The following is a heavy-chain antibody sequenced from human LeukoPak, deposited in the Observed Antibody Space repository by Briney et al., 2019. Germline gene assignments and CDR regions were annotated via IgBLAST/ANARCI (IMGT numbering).Heavy chain of an antibody. CDR1: GFTFSSYS. CDR3: ARGGGVHAH. CDR2: ISSSSSTI. J-gene: IGHJ4*02. D-gene: IGHD3-16*01. Sequence: PGGSLRLSCAASGFTFSSYSMNWVRQAPGKGLEWVSYISSSSSTIYYADSVKGRFTISRDNAKNSLYLQMNSLRAEDTAVYYCARGGGVHAHWGQGTLVTVSS. V-gene: IGHV3-48*04.